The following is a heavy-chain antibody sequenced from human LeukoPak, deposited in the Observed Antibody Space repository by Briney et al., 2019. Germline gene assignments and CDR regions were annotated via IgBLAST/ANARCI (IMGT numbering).Heavy chain of an antibody. CDR3: ARSSSYDYYYYGMDV. CDR1: GFTVSSNY. CDR2: IYSGGST. J-gene: IGHJ6*02. V-gene: IGHV3-53*01. Sequence: GGSLRLSCAASGFTVSSNYMSWVRQAPGKGLEWVSVIYSGGSTYYADSVKGRFTISRDNSKNTLYLQMNSLRAEDTAVYYCARSSSYDYYYYGMDVWGQGTTVTVSS. D-gene: IGHD6-13*01.